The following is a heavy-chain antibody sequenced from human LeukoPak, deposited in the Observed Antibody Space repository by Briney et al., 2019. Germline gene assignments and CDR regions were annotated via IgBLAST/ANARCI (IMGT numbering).Heavy chain of an antibody. CDR3: AKDRCSNGVGCYYYYMDV. J-gene: IGHJ6*03. CDR2: IRYDGSNK. CDR1: GFTFSSYV. D-gene: IGHD2-8*01. Sequence: PGGSLRLSCAASGFTFSSYVMHWVRQAPGKGLEWVAFIRYDGSNKYYADSVKGRFTISRDNSKNTLYLQMNSLRAEDTAVYYCAKDRCSNGVGCYYYYMDVWGKGTTVTISS. V-gene: IGHV3-30*02.